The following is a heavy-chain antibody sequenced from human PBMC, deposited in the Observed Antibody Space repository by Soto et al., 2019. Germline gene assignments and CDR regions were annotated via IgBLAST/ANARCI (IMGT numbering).Heavy chain of an antibody. D-gene: IGHD3-10*02. CDR1: GFSFSTYT. J-gene: IGHJ6*02. V-gene: IGHV1-3*01. CDR3: ATVQFYGVDV. CDR2: FNAANGDT. Sequence: QVVLVQSGAEVKKPGASVKISCEASGFSFSTYTIHWVRQAPGQRPEWLGWFNAANGDTKYSPNCQDRVTITGDTSASTAFMELSSLRSKDTAVYYCATVQFYGVDVWGPGTTVTVSS.